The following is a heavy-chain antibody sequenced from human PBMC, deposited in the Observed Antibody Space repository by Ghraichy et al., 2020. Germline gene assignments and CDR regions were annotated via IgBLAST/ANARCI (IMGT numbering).Heavy chain of an antibody. CDR3: ATDRSYYYVSGNSDGMDV. Sequence: ASVKVSCKASGYTFTDYSMHWVRQAPGQGLEWVGWINPNSGGTNYAQKFQGRVALTRDTSIGTSFMELSGLRSDDTAIYYCATDRSYYYVSGNSDGMDVWGQGTTVTVSS. V-gene: IGHV1-2*02. CDR2: INPNSGGT. CDR1: GYTFTDYS. J-gene: IGHJ6*02. D-gene: IGHD3-10*01.